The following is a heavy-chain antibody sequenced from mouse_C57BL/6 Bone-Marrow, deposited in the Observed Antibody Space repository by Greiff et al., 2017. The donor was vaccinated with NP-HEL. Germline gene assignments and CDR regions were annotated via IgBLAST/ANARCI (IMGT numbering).Heavy chain of an antibody. CDR1: GFTFSSYA. V-gene: IGHV5-4*03. CDR3: SSTVVESYAMDY. D-gene: IGHD1-1*01. CDR2: ISDGGSYT. Sequence: EVKLVESGGGLVKPGGSLKLSCAASGFTFSSYAMSWVRQTPEKRLEWVATISDGGSYTYYPDNVKGRFTISRDNAKNNLYLQMSHLKSEDTAMYYCSSTVVESYAMDYWGQGTSVTVSS. J-gene: IGHJ4*01.